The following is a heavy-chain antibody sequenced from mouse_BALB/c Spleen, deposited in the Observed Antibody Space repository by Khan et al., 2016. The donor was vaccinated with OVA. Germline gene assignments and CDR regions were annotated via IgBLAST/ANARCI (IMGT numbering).Heavy chain of an antibody. CDR2: TNPTNGRT. Sequence: VQLQESGAELVKAGASVKMSCKASGYTFTSYWMHWVKQRLGQGLEWFAETNPTNGRTYYNEKFKSKATLTVDKSSSTAYMLLSGPTFEDSAVYYCARKIVNYGGDYWYFDVWGAGTTVTVTS. J-gene: IGHJ1*01. V-gene: IGHV1S81*02. CDR1: GYTFTSYW. CDR3: ARKIVNYGGDYWYFDV. D-gene: IGHD1-1*02.